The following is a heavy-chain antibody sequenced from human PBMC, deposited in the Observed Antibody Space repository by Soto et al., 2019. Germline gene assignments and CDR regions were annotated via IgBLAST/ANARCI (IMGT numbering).Heavy chain of an antibody. CDR1: GFTVSGKKY. CDR3: ATWHLQEHAYDI. Sequence: DVQLVASGGGLIQPGESLRLSCEAFGFTVSGKKYVAWVRQAPGKGLEWLSALYDLDGTYYADSVKGRFTTSSDSSRTTGYLQMNSLRPDDTAVYSCATWHLQEHAYDIWGQGTMVTVSS. D-gene: IGHD1-1*01. V-gene: IGHV3-53*01. CDR2: LYDLDGT. J-gene: IGHJ3*02.